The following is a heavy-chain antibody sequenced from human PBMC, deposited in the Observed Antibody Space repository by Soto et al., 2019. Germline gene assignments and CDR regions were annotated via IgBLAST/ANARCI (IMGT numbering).Heavy chain of an antibody. V-gene: IGHV4-34*01. CDR2: INHSGST. CDR1: GGSFSGYY. Sequence: SETLSLTXAVYGGSFSGYYWSWIRQPPGKGLEWIGEINHSGSTNYNPSLKSRVTISVDTSKNQFSLKLSSVTAADTAVYYCARTGIAAAGKMFDPWGQGTLVTVSS. CDR3: ARTGIAAAGKMFDP. J-gene: IGHJ5*02. D-gene: IGHD6-13*01.